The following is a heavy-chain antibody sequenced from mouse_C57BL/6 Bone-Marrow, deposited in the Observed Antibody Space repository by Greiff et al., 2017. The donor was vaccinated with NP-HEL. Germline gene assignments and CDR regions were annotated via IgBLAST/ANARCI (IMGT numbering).Heavy chain of an antibody. CDR1: GYTFTSYW. V-gene: IGHV1-69*01. CDR2: IDPSDSYT. Sequence: QVQLQQPGAELVMPGASVKLSCKASGYTFTSYWMHWVKQRPGQGLEWIGEIDPSDSYTNYNQKFKGKSTLTVDKSSSTAYMQLSSRISEDSAVYYCARGRRWLLGGFAYWGQGTLVTVSA. D-gene: IGHD2-3*01. CDR3: ARGRRWLLGGFAY. J-gene: IGHJ3*01.